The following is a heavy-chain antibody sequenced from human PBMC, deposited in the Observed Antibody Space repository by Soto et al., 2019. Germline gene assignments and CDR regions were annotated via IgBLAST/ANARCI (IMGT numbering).Heavy chain of an antibody. CDR3: ATAGLTGTV. Sequence: GGSIRIACAPCGLTFSSYEMNGVRQAPGKGLEWVSYISVSGTMRFYADAVKGRFTISRDNTKKILYLQMNSLRAEDTALYYCATAGLTGTVWGQGTTVTV. V-gene: IGHV3-48*03. CDR2: ISVSGTMR. J-gene: IGHJ6*02. D-gene: IGHD3-9*01. CDR1: GLTFSSYE.